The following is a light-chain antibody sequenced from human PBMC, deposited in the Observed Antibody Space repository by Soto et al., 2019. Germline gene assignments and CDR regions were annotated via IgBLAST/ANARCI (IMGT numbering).Light chain of an antibody. CDR3: KQYKNWPRT. Sequence: IVLTQSLDTLSLSTGERATLSCRASQSIYSNLAWYQQKPGQAPRLLIYGASTRATGIPARFSGSGSETEFTLTISSLQSEDFAGYYCKQYKNWPRTSGQGTKVDIK. CDR1: QSIYSN. V-gene: IGKV3-15*01. CDR2: GAS. J-gene: IGKJ1*01.